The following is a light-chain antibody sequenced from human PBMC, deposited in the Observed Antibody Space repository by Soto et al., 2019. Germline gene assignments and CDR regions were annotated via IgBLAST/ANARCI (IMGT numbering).Light chain of an antibody. CDR1: QSVSSN. V-gene: IGKV3-15*01. Sequence: ETVMTQFPATLSVSPGERATLSCRASQSVSSNLAWYQQKPGQAPRLLIYGASTRAPGIPARFSGSGSGTEFTLTISSLQSEDFAVYYCQQYNNWPPYTFGQGTKLEIK. J-gene: IGKJ2*01. CDR2: GAS. CDR3: QQYNNWPPYT.